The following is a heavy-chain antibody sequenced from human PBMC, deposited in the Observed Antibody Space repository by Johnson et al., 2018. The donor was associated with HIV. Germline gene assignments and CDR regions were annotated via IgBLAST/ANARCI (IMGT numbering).Heavy chain of an antibody. CDR3: ARKQWLEIPSDAFDI. CDR2: IYSDGTDT. D-gene: IGHD6-19*01. J-gene: IGHJ3*02. CDR1: GFIFRNYW. V-gene: IGHV3-74*03. Sequence: MQLVESGGGLVQPGGSLRLSCEASGFIFRNYWMNWVRQAPGKGLVWVARIYSDGTDTAYADSVKGRFTISRDNAKRTLYLQMNSLRAEDTAVYYCARKQWLEIPSDAFDIWGQGTMVTVSS.